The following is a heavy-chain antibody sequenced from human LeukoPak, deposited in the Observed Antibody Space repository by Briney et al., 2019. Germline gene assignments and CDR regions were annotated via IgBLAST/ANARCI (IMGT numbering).Heavy chain of an antibody. CDR2: IYPDDSDT. D-gene: IGHD4-23*01. CDR3: ARSRDYGGSSNFDF. V-gene: IGHV5-51*01. Sequence: GESLKISCEASGYTFTNYWIAWVRQMPGKGLEWMGIIYPDDSDTKYSPSFQGQVTISADKSISTAYLQWSSLKAADTAMYYCARSRDYGGSSNFDFWGQGTLVTVSS. CDR1: GYTFTNYW. J-gene: IGHJ4*02.